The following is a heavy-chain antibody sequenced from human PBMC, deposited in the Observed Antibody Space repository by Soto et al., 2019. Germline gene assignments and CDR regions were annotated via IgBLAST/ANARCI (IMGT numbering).Heavy chain of an antibody. V-gene: IGHV3-23*01. CDR1: GFIFSTYA. D-gene: IGHD4-17*01. J-gene: IGHJ4*02. Sequence: EVQLLESGGGLVQPGGSLRLSCAASGFIFSTYAMSWVRQAPGKGLEWVSGISGSGGGTYYADSVKGRFTISRDNSQNTLYLPMNRPRDEDTAVYYCAKDFYGDYGGLDYWGQGTLVTVSS. CDR3: AKDFYGDYGGLDY. CDR2: ISGSGGGT.